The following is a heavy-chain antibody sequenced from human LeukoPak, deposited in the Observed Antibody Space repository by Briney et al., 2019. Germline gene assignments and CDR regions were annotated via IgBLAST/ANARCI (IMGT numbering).Heavy chain of an antibody. CDR1: GGTFSSYA. V-gene: IGHV1-69*04. J-gene: IGHJ3*02. D-gene: IGHD5-24*01. CDR2: IIPILGIA. Sequence: ASVKVSCKASGGTFSSYAISWVRQAPGQGLEWMGRIIPILGIANYAQKFQGRVTITADKSTSTAYMELSSLRSEDTAVYYCASLAVDDAFDIWGQGTMVTVSS. CDR3: ASLAVDDAFDI.